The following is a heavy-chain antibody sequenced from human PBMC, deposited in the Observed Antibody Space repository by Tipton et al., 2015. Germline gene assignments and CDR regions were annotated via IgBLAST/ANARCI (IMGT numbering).Heavy chain of an antibody. CDR3: VKAEGLWDSSSFES. V-gene: IGHV3-23*01. CDR2: FGGGGGSP. Sequence: GSLRLSCTASGFNFRAYAMSWVRQVPGKGLEWVSTFGGGGGSPYYADSVKGRFTISRDNSKNTLYLEMSALRAEDTAIYYCVKAEGLWDSSSFESWGQGTLVTVSS. D-gene: IGHD6-6*01. CDR1: GFNFRAYA. J-gene: IGHJ4*02.